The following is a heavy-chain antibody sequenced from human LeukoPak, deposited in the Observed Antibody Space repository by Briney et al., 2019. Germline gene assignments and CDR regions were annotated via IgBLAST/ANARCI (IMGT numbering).Heavy chain of an antibody. V-gene: IGHV3-23*01. J-gene: IGHJ4*02. CDR1: GFTFSSYA. CDR2: ISGSGGST. D-gene: IGHD2-2*02. CDR3: AKVSRPAAAIPGKYFDY. Sequence: PGGSLRLSCAASGFTFSSYAMSWVRQAPGKGLEWVSAISGSGGSTYYADSVKGRFTISRDNSKNTLYLQMNSLRAEDTAVYYCAKVSRPAAAIPGKYFDYWGQGTLVTVSS.